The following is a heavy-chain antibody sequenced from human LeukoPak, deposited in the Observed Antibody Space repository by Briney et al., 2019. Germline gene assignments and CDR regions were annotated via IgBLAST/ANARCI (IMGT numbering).Heavy chain of an antibody. V-gene: IGHV3-9*01. Sequence: GGSLRLSCAASGFTFDDYAMHWVRQAPGKGLEWVSGISWNSGSIGYADSVKGRFTISRDNGKNSLYLQMNSLRAEDTALYYCAKDIVPYYYGSGSYYDGMDVWGQGTTVIVSS. CDR1: GFTFDDYA. CDR2: ISWNSGSI. CDR3: AKDIVPYYYGSGSYYDGMDV. J-gene: IGHJ6*02. D-gene: IGHD3-10*01.